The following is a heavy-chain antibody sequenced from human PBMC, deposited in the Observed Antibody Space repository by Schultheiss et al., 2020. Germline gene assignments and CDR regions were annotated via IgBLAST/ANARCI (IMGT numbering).Heavy chain of an antibody. CDR2: IYTSGST. CDR1: GGSFSGYY. Sequence: SETLSLTCAVYGGSFSGYYWSWIRQPPGKGLEWIGRIYTSGSTNYNPSLKSRVTISVDTSKNQFSLKLSSVTAADTAVYYCARDYYGMDVWGQGTTVTVSS. V-gene: IGHV4-4*07. J-gene: IGHJ6*02. CDR3: ARDYYGMDV.